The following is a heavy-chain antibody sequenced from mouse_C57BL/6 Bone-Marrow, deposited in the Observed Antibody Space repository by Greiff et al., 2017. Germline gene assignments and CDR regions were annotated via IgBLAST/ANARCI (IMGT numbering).Heavy chain of an antibody. CDR3: TTALWLRRNY. J-gene: IGHJ2*01. CDR2: IDPENGDT. V-gene: IGHV14-4*01. Sequence: EVQLQQSGAELVRPGASVKLSCTASGFNIKDDYMHWVKQRPEQGLEWIGWIDPENGDTEYASKFQGKATITADTSSNTAYMQLSSLTSEDTAVYYCTTALWLRRNYWGQGTTLTVSS. CDR1: GFNIKDDY. D-gene: IGHD2-2*01.